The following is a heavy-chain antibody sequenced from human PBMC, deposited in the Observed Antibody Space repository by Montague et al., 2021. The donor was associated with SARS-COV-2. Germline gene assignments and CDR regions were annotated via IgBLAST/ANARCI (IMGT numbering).Heavy chain of an antibody. CDR2: ISYTGST. V-gene: IGHV4-39*01. CDR1: GDSMSGSNSY. CDR3: ARLYIQKTLVGASRRRWFDP. J-gene: IGHJ5*02. Sequence: SETLSLTRSVSGDSMSGSNSYWGWIRQPPGKGLESIGSISYTGSTSYXAPLKSRVTMSVDTSKNEFSLRLSSVTASDAAVYYCARLYIQKTLVGASRRRWFDPWGQGTLVTVSS. D-gene: IGHD1-26*01.